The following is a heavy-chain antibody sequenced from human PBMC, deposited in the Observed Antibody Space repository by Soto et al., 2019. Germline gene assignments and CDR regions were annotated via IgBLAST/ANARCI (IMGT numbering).Heavy chain of an antibody. J-gene: IGHJ4*02. CDR2: INHSGST. CDR3: ASGWRRFDY. CDR1: GGSFSGYY. V-gene: IGHV4-34*01. Sequence: SATLSLTCAVYGGSFSGYYWSWIRQPPGKGLEWIGEINHSGSTNYNPSLKSRVTISVDTSKNQFSLKLSSVTAADTAVYYCASGWRRFDYWGQGTLVTVSS.